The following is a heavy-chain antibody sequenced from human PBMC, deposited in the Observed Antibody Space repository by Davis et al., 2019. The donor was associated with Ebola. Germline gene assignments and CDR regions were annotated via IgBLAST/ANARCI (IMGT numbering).Heavy chain of an antibody. D-gene: IGHD3-9*01. CDR2: IKEDGSEK. Sequence: GKSLKISCAASGFTFGTYWMNWVRQAPGKGLEWVANIKEDGSEKYYVDSVKGRFTISRDNPKNSLYLQMNSLRAEDTAVYYCARDLYFDWLFSRGIDYWGQGTLVTVSS. CDR3: ARDLYFDWLFSRGIDY. J-gene: IGHJ4*02. CDR1: GFTFGTYW. V-gene: IGHV3-7*03.